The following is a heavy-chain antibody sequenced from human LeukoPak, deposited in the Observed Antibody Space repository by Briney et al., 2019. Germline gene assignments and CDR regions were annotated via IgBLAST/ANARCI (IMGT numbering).Heavy chain of an antibody. V-gene: IGHV3-30*03. CDR3: ARELYNYGDYGAEGLDV. CDR1: GFTFGNYG. Sequence: GGSLRLSCAVSGFTFGNYGMHWVRQAPGKGLEWVALISYDGSSEYYAGSVKGRFTISRDNSKITVYLQMNSLKAEDTAVYYCARELYNYGDYGAEGLDVGGQGTTVTVS. J-gene: IGHJ6*02. D-gene: IGHD4-17*01. CDR2: ISYDGSSE.